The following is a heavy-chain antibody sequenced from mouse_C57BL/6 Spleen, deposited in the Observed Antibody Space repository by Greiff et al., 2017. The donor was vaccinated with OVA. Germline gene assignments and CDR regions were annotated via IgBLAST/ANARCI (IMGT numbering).Heavy chain of an antibody. Sequence: VQLQQSGPELVKPGASVKISCKASGYTFTDYYMNWVKQSHGKSLEWIGDINPNNGGTSYNQKFKGKATLTVDKSSSTAYMELRSLTSEDSAVYYCARLYPRYFDYWGQGTTLTVSS. CDR3: ARLYPRYFDY. D-gene: IGHD2-1*01. CDR2: INPNNGGT. J-gene: IGHJ2*01. CDR1: GYTFTDYY. V-gene: IGHV1-26*01.